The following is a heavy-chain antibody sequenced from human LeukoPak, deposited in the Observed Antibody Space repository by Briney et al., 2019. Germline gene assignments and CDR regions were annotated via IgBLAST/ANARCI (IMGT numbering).Heavy chain of an antibody. CDR3: ARTGGPRYYYYMDV. D-gene: IGHD3-10*01. CDR2: IYYSGST. J-gene: IGHJ6*03. Sequence: SETLSLTCTVSGGSISSSSYYWGWIRQPPGKGLEWIGSIYYSGSTYYNPSLKSRVTISVDTSKNQFSLKLSSVTAADTALYFCARTGGPRYYYYMDVWGKGTTVTVSS. CDR1: GGSISSSSYY. V-gene: IGHV4-39*07.